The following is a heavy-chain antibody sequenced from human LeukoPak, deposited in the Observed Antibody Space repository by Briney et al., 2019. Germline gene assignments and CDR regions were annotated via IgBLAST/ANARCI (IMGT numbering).Heavy chain of an antibody. J-gene: IGHJ4*02. D-gene: IGHD6-6*01. CDR1: GCTFSSYY. V-gene: IGHV3-11*04. CDR2: ISSSGSTI. CDR3: ARDLYSSSYLFGY. Sequence: GESLSLSCAASGCTFSSYYLSWSRQPPAKGKELVSYISSSGSTIYYADSLKGRFAISRDNAKNSLYLQMNSLRAEDTAVYYCARDLYSSSYLFGYWGERTLVTVSS.